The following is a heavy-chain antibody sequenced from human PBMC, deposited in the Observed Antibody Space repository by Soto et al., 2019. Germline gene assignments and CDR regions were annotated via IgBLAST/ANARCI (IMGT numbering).Heavy chain of an antibody. V-gene: IGHV4-39*01. D-gene: IGHD2-15*01. J-gene: IGHJ5*02. CDR1: GGSISSSSYY. CDR2: IYYSGST. Sequence: QLQLQESGPGLVKPSETLSLTCTVSGGSISSSSYYWGWIRQPPGKGLEWIGSIYYSGSTYYNPSLKSRVTISVDTSQNQFSLKLSSVTAADTAVYYCARHIRYCSGGSCYGWFDPWGQGTLVTVSS. CDR3: ARHIRYCSGGSCYGWFDP.